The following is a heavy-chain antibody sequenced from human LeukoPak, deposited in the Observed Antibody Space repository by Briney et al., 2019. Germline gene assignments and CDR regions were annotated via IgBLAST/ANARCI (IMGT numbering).Heavy chain of an antibody. Sequence: GGSLRLSCAASGFTFSSYAMSWVRQAPGKGLEWVSVISGSGGRTYYEDSVKGRFTISKDNSKNTLYLQMNSPRAEDTAVYYCAKGRSAAMIEAAFDYWGQGTLVTVSS. CDR3: AKGRSAAMIEAAFDY. J-gene: IGHJ4*02. D-gene: IGHD3-22*01. V-gene: IGHV3-23*01. CDR1: GFTFSSYA. CDR2: ISGSGGRT.